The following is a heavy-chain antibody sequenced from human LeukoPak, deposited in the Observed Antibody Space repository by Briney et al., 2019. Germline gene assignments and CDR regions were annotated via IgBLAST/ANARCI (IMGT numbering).Heavy chain of an antibody. CDR1: GGSISSSSYY. Sequence: SVTLSLTRTVSGGSISSSSYYWGWIRQPPGRGLGWIGSIYYRGSTYYNPSRPSRVTISVVTSKNQFSMKLPSVTAAGTAVYYSARRDYYDSSGYYIVGDYWGQGTLVTVSS. D-gene: IGHD3-22*01. V-gene: IGHV4-39*01. J-gene: IGHJ4*02. CDR2: IYYRGST. CDR3: ARRDYYDSSGYYIVGDY.